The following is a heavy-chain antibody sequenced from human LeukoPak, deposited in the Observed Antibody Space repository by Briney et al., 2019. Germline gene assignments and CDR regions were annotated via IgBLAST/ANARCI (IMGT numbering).Heavy chain of an antibody. CDR1: GFTFSSYA. D-gene: IGHD4-17*01. CDR3: ARDANGVPLGY. J-gene: IGHJ4*02. CDR2: ISSSSSYI. V-gene: IGHV3-21*01. Sequence: KPGGSLRLSCAASGFTFSSYAMSWVRQAPGKGLEWVSSISSSSSYIYYADSVKGRFTISRDNAKNSLYLQMNSLRAEDTAVYYCARDANGVPLGYWGQGTLVTVSS.